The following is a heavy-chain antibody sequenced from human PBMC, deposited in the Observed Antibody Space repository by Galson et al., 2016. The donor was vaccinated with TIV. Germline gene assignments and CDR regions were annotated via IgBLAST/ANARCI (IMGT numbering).Heavy chain of an antibody. CDR2: IYSGGST. CDR3: ARERRHCGNECYLYYYYGMDV. CDR1: GFIVSSNY. V-gene: IGHV3-66*02. J-gene: IGHJ6*02. D-gene: IGHD2-21*01. Sequence: SLRLPCAASGFIVSSNYMTWVRQAPGKGLEWVSLIYSGGSTSYADSVKGRFSISRDNSKNTMYLQMNRVRAEDTAIYYCARERRHCGNECYLYYYYGMDVWGQGTAVTVSS.